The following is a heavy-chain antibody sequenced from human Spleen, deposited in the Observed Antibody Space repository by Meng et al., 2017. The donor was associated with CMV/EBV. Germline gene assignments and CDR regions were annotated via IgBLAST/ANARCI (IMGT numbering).Heavy chain of an antibody. CDR1: GFTFSSYA. Sequence: GESLKISCAASGFTFSSYAMSWVRQAPGKGLEWVSAISGSGGSTYYADSVKGRFTISRDNTKNTLYLQMNSLRPDDTGVYYCARSMNTAADYWGQGTLVTVSS. CDR2: ISGSGGST. CDR3: ARSMNTAADY. V-gene: IGHV3-23*01. J-gene: IGHJ4*02. D-gene: IGHD6-13*01.